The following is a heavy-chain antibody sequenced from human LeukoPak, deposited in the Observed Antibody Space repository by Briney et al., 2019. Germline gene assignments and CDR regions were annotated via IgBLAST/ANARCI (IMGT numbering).Heavy chain of an antibody. CDR2: IYHSGST. CDR3: ARVLVVTGTPSDAFDI. Sequence: SETLSLTCTVSGGSISSSSYYWGWIRQPPGKGLEWIGSIYHSGSTNYNPSLNSRVTMSVDTSKKQFSLKLSSVTAADTAVYYCARVLVVTGTPSDAFDIWGQGTMVTVSS. D-gene: IGHD1-1*01. CDR1: GGSISSSSYY. J-gene: IGHJ3*02. V-gene: IGHV4-39*07.